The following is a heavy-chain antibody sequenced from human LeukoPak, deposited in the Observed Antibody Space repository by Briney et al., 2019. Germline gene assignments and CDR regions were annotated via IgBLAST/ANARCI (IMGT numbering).Heavy chain of an antibody. CDR3: ARDVSYSSPANYYYCYMDV. CDR2: ISSSDSYI. V-gene: IGHV3-21*01. J-gene: IGHJ6*03. CDR1: GFTFSSYN. Sequence: NPGGSLRLSCAASGFTFSSYNMNWVRQAPGKGLEWVSSISSSDSYIYYADSVKGRFTISRDNAKNSLYLQMNSLRAEDTAVYYCARDVSYSSPANYYYCYMDVWGKGTTVTVSS. D-gene: IGHD6-13*01.